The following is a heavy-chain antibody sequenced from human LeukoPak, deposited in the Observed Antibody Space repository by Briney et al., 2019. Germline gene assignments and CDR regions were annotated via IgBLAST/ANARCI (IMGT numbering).Heavy chain of an antibody. CDR1: GFTFSSYV. D-gene: IGHD3-22*01. CDR3: AKDFSVYYYDSRVFDY. V-gene: IGHV3-30*02. CDR2: RRYDGSNK. J-gene: IGHJ4*02. Sequence: PGGSLRLSCAASGFTFSSYVMHWVRQAPGKGLEWVSFRRYDGSNKYYADSVKGRFTISRDNSKNTLYLQMNSLRAEDTAVYYCAKDFSVYYYDSRVFDYWGQGTLVTVSS.